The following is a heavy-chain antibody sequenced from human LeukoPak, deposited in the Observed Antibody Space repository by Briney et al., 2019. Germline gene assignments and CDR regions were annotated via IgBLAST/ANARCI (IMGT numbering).Heavy chain of an antibody. J-gene: IGHJ3*02. CDR2: IDSDGST. CDR1: ESIVNRNY. CDR3: ARIRLDYSETKIDSFDI. Sequence: GGSLRLSCAASESIVNRNYLSWVRQAPGKGLEWVSSIDSDGSTYYADSVKGRYTISGHNPYTLYLLMDSLKTEDTAVYYCARIRLDYSETKIDSFDIWGQGTMVTVSS. D-gene: IGHD3-22*01. V-gene: IGHV3-53*04.